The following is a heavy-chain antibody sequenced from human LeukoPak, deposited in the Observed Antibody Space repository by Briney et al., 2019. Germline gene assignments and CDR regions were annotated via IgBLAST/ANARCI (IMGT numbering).Heavy chain of an antibody. D-gene: IGHD6-19*01. Sequence: SETLSLTCTVSGGSINSGTYYWSWIRQPAGKGLEWIGRIYTSGSTNYNPSLKSRVTISIDTSKNQFSLKLSSVTAADTAVYYCARESKQWLVGTISYYFDYWGQGTLVTVSS. J-gene: IGHJ4*02. V-gene: IGHV4-61*02. CDR1: GGSINSGTYY. CDR3: ARESKQWLVGTISYYFDY. CDR2: IYTSGST.